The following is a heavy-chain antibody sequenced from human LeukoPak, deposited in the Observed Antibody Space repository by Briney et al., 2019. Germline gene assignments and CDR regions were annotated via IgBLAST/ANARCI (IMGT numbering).Heavy chain of an antibody. CDR2: INAGNGNT. CDR3: ASRRGVRGVIKY. CDR1: GYTFTSYA. J-gene: IGHJ4*02. Sequence: ASVKVSCKASGYTFTSYAMHWVRQAPGQRLEWMGWINAGNGNTEYSQKFQGRVTITRDTSASTAYMELSSLRSEDTAVYYCASRRGVRGVIKYWGQGTLVTVSS. V-gene: IGHV1-3*01. D-gene: IGHD3-10*01.